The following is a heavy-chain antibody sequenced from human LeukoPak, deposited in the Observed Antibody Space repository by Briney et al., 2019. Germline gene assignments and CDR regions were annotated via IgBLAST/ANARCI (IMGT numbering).Heavy chain of an antibody. V-gene: IGHV4-59*01. CDR2: IYYSGST. Sequence: SETLSLTCTASGGSISSYYWSWIRQPPGKGLEWIGYIYYSGSTNYNPSLKSRVTISVDTSKNQFSLKLSSVTAADTAVYYCARGLASAGMGLWGQGTLVTVSS. CDR3: ARGLASAGMGL. J-gene: IGHJ4*02. D-gene: IGHD6-13*01. CDR1: GGSISSYY.